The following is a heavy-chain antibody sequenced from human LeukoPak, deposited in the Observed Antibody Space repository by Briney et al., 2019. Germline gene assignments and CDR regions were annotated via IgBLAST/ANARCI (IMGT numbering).Heavy chain of an antibody. CDR3: ARRGYNSGWYYFDS. CDR2: IYYSGST. J-gene: IGHJ4*02. Sequence: SETLSLTCNVSGGSVSSGSYYWSWIRQPPGKGLEWIGYIYYSGSTNYNPSLKSRVTISVDTSKNHFSLKLSSVTAADTAVYYCARRGYNSGWYYFDSWGQGTLVTVSS. V-gene: IGHV4-61*03. CDR1: GGSVSSGSYY. D-gene: IGHD6-19*01.